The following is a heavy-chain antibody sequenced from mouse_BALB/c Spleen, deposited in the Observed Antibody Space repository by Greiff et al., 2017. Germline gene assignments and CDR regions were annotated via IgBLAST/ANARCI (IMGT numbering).Heavy chain of an antibody. CDR1: GYSITSGYY. J-gene: IGHJ2*01. D-gene: IGHD2-4*01. CDR2: ISYDGSN. V-gene: IGHV3-6*02. Sequence: ESGPGLVKPSQSLSLTCSVTGYSITSGYYWNWIRQFPGNKLEWMGYISYDGSNNYNPSLKNRISITRDTSKNQFFLKLNSVTTEDTATYYCARDQGLRRYYFDYWGQGTTLTVSS. CDR3: ARDQGLRRYYFDY.